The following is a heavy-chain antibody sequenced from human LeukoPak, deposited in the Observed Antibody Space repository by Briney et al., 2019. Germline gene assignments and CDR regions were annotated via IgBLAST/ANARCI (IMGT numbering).Heavy chain of an antibody. Sequence: SQTLFLTCTVSGGSITSGDYYWSWIRQPPGKGLEWIGYIYYSGSTYYNPSLKSRVTISVDTSNNQFSLKLSSVTAADTAVYYCARRRCGTTTSCSVDSWGQGTLVTVSS. D-gene: IGHD2-2*01. V-gene: IGHV4-30-4*01. CDR3: ARRRCGTTTSCSVDS. CDR1: GGSITSGDYY. J-gene: IGHJ4*02. CDR2: IYYSGST.